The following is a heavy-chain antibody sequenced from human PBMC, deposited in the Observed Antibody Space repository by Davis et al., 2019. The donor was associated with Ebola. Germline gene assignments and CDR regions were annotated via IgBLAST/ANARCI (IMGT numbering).Heavy chain of an antibody. D-gene: IGHD2-15*01. CDR2: ISAYNGNT. CDR3: ARDEALLRDQYYYYGMDV. Sequence: AASVKVSCKASGGTFSSYAISWVRQAPGQGLEWMGWISAYNGNTNYAQKLQGRVTMTTDTSTSTAYMELRSLRSDDTAVYYCARDEALLRDQYYYYGMDVWGQGTTVTVSS. CDR1: GGTFSSYA. V-gene: IGHV1-18*01. J-gene: IGHJ6*02.